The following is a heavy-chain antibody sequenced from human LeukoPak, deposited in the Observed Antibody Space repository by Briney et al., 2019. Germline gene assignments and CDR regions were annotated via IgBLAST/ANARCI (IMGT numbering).Heavy chain of an antibody. V-gene: IGHV3-23*01. CDR3: AKSGGMIVVVITPPPDY. D-gene: IGHD3-22*01. J-gene: IGHJ4*02. CDR1: GFTFSSYA. Sequence: GGSLRLSCAASGFTFSSYAMSWVRQAPGKGLEWVSAISGSGGSTYYAGSVKGRFTISRDNSKNTLYLQMNSLRAEDTAVYYCAKSGGMIVVVITPPPDYWGQGTLVTVSS. CDR2: ISGSGGST.